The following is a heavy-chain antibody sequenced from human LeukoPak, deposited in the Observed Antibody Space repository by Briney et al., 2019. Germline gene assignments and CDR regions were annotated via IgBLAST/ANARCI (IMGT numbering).Heavy chain of an antibody. V-gene: IGHV4-38-2*02. CDR3: ARRHSSGWFYY. J-gene: IGHJ4*02. CDR1: GYSISNGYY. D-gene: IGHD6-19*01. Sequence: PSETLSLTCTVSGYSISNGYYWDWIRQPPGRGLEWIGKINRSGSTSYNPSLKSRVTISVDTSKNQFSLKVNSVTAADTAVYYCARRHSSGWFYYWGQGTLVTVSS. CDR2: INRSGST.